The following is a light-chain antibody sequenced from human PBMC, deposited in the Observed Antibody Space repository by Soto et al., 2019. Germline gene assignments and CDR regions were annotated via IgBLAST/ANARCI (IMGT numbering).Light chain of an antibody. CDR3: QQSYSTSWT. Sequence: DIQMTQSPSSLSASVGDRVTITCRASQSISIYLLWYQQRPGKAPKLLISSATSLQSGVPSRFSGSGSGTNFTHTISSLQPEDFATYHCQQSYSTSWTFGQGTKVGIK. CDR1: QSISIY. V-gene: IGKV1-39*01. J-gene: IGKJ1*01. CDR2: SAT.